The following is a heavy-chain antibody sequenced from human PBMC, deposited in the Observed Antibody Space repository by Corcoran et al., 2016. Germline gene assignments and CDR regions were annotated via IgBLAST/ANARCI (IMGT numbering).Heavy chain of an antibody. Sequence: QVQLVQSGAEVKKPGASVKVSCKASGYTFTSYYMHWVRQAPGQGLEWMGIINPSGGSTSYAQKFQGRVTMTRDTSTSTGYMELSSLRSADTAVYYCARDIVVVPAAASYYYYYYGMDVWGQGTTVTVSS. CDR1: GYTFTSYY. J-gene: IGHJ6*02. CDR2: INPSGGST. V-gene: IGHV1-46*01. D-gene: IGHD2-2*01. CDR3: ARDIVVVPAAASYYYYYYGMDV.